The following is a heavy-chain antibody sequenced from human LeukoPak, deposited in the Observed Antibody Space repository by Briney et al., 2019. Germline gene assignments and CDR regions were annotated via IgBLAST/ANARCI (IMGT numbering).Heavy chain of an antibody. Sequence: ASVKVSCKASGYTFTSYAMHWVRQAPGQRLEWMGWINAGNGNTKYSQKFQGRVTITADESTSTAYMELSSLRSEDTAVYYCARVLSGYIDYWGQGTLVTVSS. J-gene: IGHJ4*02. CDR2: INAGNGNT. CDR1: GYTFTSYA. D-gene: IGHD3-3*01. V-gene: IGHV1-3*01. CDR3: ARVLSGYIDY.